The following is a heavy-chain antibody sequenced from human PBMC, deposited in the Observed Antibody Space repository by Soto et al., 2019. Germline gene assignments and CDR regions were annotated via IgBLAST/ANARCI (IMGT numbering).Heavy chain of an antibody. CDR3: AKDQGGYMVSGMDV. CDR2: INPNSGAT. Sequence: QVQLVHSRAEVKKPGASVNVSCKASGYTFTDYYIYWLRQAPGHGLEWMGWINPNSGATNYAHNFKGRVTMTRDTSIRAAYMELSRLSSDDTAVYYCAKDQGGYMVSGMDVWGQGTTVTVSS. V-gene: IGHV1-2*02. J-gene: IGHJ6*02. CDR1: GYTFTDYY. D-gene: IGHD2-2*02.